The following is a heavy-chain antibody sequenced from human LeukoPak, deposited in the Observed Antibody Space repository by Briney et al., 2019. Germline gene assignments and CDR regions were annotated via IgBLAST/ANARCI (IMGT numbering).Heavy chain of an antibody. CDR2: ISGSGGST. D-gene: IGHD1-26*01. V-gene: IGHV3-23*01. Sequence: SGGSLRLSCAASGFTFSSYAMSWVRQAPGKGLEWVSAISGSGGSTYYADSVKGRFTISRDNPKNTLYLQMNSLRAEDTAVYYCAKDIGSYYRGGYFDYWGQGTLVTVSS. CDR1: GFTFSSYA. J-gene: IGHJ4*02. CDR3: AKDIGSYYRGGYFDY.